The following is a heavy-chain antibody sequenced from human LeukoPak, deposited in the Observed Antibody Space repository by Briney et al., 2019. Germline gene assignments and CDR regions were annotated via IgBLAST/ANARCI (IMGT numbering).Heavy chain of an antibody. D-gene: IGHD2-8*02. J-gene: IGHJ4*02. CDR1: GVSFSGYY. CDR2: IYYSGST. Sequence: PSETLSLTCAVYGVSFSGYYWSWIRQPPGKGLEWIGYIYYSGSTNYNPSLKSRVTISVDTSKNQFSLKLSSVTAADTAVYYCARDKGTDLDYWGQGTLVTVSS. V-gene: IGHV4-59*01. CDR3: ARDKGTDLDY.